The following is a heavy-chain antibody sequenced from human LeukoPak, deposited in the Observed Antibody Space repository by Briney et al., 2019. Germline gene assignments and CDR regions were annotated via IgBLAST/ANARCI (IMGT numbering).Heavy chain of an antibody. Sequence: GGSLRLSCAGSGFSFSTYTMNWVRQAPGKGLEWVSGTFGSEAVTYDANALNVLFTTSIDNSKITVYLQMNSLRDEYTAVYYCAKDRVPDSRWDIDYWGQGTLVTVSS. CDR1: GFSFSTYT. CDR2: TFGSEAVT. CDR3: AKDRVPDSRWDIDY. J-gene: IGHJ4*02. D-gene: IGHD1-14*01. V-gene: IGHV3-23*01.